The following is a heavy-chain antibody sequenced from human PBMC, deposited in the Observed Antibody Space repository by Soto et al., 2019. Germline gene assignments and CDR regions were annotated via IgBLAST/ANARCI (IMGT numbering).Heavy chain of an antibody. CDR1: RESLSISA. D-gene: IGHD3-10*02. V-gene: IGHV3-23*01. Sequence: HPACSTKLSRASCRESLSISAIGVVRKTTGKGLEWVSAISGSGGSTYYADSVKGRFTISRDNSKNTLYLQMNSLRAEDTAAYYCAKDQLYIQGVIHNWYDPWGQGTLVTVSS. J-gene: IGHJ5*02. CDR3: AKDQLYIQGVIHNWYDP. CDR2: ISGSGGST.